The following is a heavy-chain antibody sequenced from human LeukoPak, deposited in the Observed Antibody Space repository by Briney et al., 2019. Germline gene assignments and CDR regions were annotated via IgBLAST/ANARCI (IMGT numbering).Heavy chain of an antibody. CDR3: SRQVVGNDY. CDR1: GESSFSSYY. CDR2: INHSGYT. D-gene: IGHD3-22*01. J-gene: IGHJ4*02. Sequence: ASETPSLTCAVYGESSFSSYYWSWIRQTPGGALEWIGEINHSGYTNYNPSLKSRVTLSIDTSKNQFSLRLNSVTAADTAVYYCSRQVVGNDYWGQGTLVTVSS. V-gene: IGHV4-34*01.